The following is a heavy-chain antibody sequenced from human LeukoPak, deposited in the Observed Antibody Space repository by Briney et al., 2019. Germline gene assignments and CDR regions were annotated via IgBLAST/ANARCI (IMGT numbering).Heavy chain of an antibody. V-gene: IGHV1-69*04. J-gene: IGHJ4*02. CDR1: GGTFSGYA. CDR2: IIPILDIG. Sequence: SVKVSCKASGGTFSGYAFSWVRQAPGQGLEWMGRIIPILDIGNYAQKFQGRVTITADKTTSTAYMELSSLRSEDTAVYYCARDFYRVATITIDYWGQGTLVTVSS. CDR3: ARDFYRVATITIDY. D-gene: IGHD5-24*01.